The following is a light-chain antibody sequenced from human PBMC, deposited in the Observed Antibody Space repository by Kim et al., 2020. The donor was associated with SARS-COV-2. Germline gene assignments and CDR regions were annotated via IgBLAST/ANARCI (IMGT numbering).Light chain of an antibody. Sequence: LEQTVRTTCQGDRLGSFYASVYQQRPGQAPLLVIYGKNNRPSGIPDRFSGSTSGSTASLTISGAQAEDEADYYCNSRDSGGNHVVFGGGTQLTVL. CDR2: GKN. V-gene: IGLV3-19*01. J-gene: IGLJ2*01. CDR3: NSRDSGGNHVV. CDR1: RLGSFY.